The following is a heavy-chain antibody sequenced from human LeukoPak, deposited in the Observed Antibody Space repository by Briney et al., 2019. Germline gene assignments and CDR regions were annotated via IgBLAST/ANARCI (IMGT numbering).Heavy chain of an antibody. V-gene: IGHV3-23*01. D-gene: IGHD2-2*01. CDR3: AALGYCSSTSCYEEYYYGMDV. Sequence: GGSLRLSCAASGFTFSSYAMSWVRQAPGKGLEWVSAISGSGGSTYYADSVKGRFTISRDNSKNTLYLQMNSLRAEDTAVYYCAALGYCSSTSCYEEYYYGMDVWGQGTTVTVSS. CDR1: GFTFSSYA. CDR2: ISGSGGST. J-gene: IGHJ6*02.